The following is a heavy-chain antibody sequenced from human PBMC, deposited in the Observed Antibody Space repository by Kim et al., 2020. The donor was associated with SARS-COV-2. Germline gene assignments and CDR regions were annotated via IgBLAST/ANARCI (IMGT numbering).Heavy chain of an antibody. D-gene: IGHD6-19*01. CDR2: ISWNSGSI. CDR3: AKGVSSGWYLRDRGLPFDY. J-gene: IGHJ4*02. V-gene: IGHV3-9*01. CDR1: GFTFDDYA. Sequence: GGSLRLSCAASGFTFDDYAMHWVRQAPGKGLEWVSGISWNSGSIGYADSVKGRFTISRDNAKNSLYLQMNSLRAEDTALYYCAKGVSSGWYLRDRGLPFDYWGQGTLVTVSS.